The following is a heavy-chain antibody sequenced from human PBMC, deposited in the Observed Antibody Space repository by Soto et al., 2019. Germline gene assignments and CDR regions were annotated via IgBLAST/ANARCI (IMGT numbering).Heavy chain of an antibody. J-gene: IGHJ4*02. CDR2: ISYYGSNK. V-gene: IGHV3-30*18. CDR1: GFTFSSYG. CDR3: AKDAYSSSSFDY. Sequence: GGSLRLSCAASGFTFSSYGMHWVRQAPGKGLEWVAVISYYGSNKYYADSVKGRFTISRDNSKNTLYLQMNSLRAEDTAVYYCAKDAYSSSSFDYWGQGTLVTVSS. D-gene: IGHD6-6*01.